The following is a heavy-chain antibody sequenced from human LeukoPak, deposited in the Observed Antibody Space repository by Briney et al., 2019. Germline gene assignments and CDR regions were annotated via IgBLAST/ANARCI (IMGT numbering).Heavy chain of an antibody. Sequence: AGGSLRLSCAASGFTFSSYAMHWVRQAPGKGLEWVAVISYDGSNKYYADPVKGRFTISRDNSKNTLYLQMNSLRAEDTAVYYCARDSVEYSSSSSDYWGQGTLVTVSS. V-gene: IGHV3-30-3*01. CDR3: ARDSVEYSSSSSDY. J-gene: IGHJ4*02. CDR2: ISYDGSNK. D-gene: IGHD6-6*01. CDR1: GFTFSSYA.